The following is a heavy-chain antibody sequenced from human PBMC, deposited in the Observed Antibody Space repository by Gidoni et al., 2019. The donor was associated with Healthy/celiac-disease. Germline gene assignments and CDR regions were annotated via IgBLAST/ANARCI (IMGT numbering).Heavy chain of an antibody. J-gene: IGHJ4*02. Sequence: QVQLVQSGAEAKQPGASVKVSCKAPGYTFTTYDINWVRQATGQGLECMGWMNPNSGNAGYAKKFQGKVTMTRNTSISTAYMELRSLRSEETAVYYCAILMGITGTEYYFDYWGQGTLVTVSS. D-gene: IGHD1-7*01. CDR3: AILMGITGTEYYFDY. CDR1: GYTFTTYD. CDR2: MNPNSGNA. V-gene: IGHV1-8*01.